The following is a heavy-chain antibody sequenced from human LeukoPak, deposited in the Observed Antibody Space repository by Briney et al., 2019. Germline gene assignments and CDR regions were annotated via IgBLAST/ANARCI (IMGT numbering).Heavy chain of an antibody. CDR2: IWYDGSNK. J-gene: IGHJ5*02. Sequence: GGSLRLSCAASGFTFSSYGMHWVRQAPGKGLEWVAVIWYDGSNKYYADSVKGRLTISRDNSKNTLYLQMNSLRAEDTAVYYCARAGYYGSESNNWFDPWGQGTLVTVSS. V-gene: IGHV3-33*08. D-gene: IGHD3-10*01. CDR3: ARAGYYGSESNNWFDP. CDR1: GFTFSSYG.